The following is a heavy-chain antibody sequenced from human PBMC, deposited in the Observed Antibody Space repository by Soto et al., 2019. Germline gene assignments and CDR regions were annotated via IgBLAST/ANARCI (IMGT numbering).Heavy chain of an antibody. CDR1: GFTFSAYY. CDR3: ARGALGYSSY. Sequence: QLQLVESGGGLVKPGGSLRLSCAASGFTFSAYYMSWIRQAPGKGLEWVSYISSSSSYTNYADSVKVRFTISRDNAKNSLYLQMNGLRAEDAAVYYCARGALGYSSYWGQGTLVTVSS. D-gene: IGHD6-19*01. V-gene: IGHV3-11*06. J-gene: IGHJ4*02. CDR2: ISSSSSYT.